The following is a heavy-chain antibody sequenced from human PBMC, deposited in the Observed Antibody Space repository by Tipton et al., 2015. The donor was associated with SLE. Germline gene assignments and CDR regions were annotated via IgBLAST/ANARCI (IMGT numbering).Heavy chain of an antibody. CDR2: IYYSGST. V-gene: IGHV4-59*01. J-gene: IGHJ4*02. Sequence: TLSLTCTVSGGSISSYYWSWNRQPPGKGLEWIGYIYYSGSTNYNPSLKSRVTISVDTSKNQFSLKLSSVTAAYTAVYYCATGIAVAGPFVYWAQGTLVTVSS. CDR3: ATGIAVAGPFVY. D-gene: IGHD6-19*01. CDR1: GGSISSYY.